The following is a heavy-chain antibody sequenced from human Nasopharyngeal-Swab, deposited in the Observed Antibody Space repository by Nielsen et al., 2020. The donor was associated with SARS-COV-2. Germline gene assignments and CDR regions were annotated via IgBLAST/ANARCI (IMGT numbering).Heavy chain of an antibody. D-gene: IGHD3-22*01. Sequence: GESLKISCAASGFTFSSYAMHWVRQAPGKGLEWVAVISYDGSNKYYADSVKGRFTISRENSQNTLYLQMNSLRAEDTALYYCARDPDSSGYYEDAVDIWGQGTMVTVSS. CDR2: ISYDGSNK. V-gene: IGHV3-30-3*01. CDR1: GFTFSSYA. J-gene: IGHJ3*02. CDR3: ARDPDSSGYYEDAVDI.